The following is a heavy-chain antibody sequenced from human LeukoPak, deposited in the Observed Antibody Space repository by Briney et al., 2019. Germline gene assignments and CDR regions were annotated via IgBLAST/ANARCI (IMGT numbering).Heavy chain of an antibody. J-gene: IGHJ1*01. V-gene: IGHV3-23*01. CDR1: GFTFSSYA. D-gene: IGHD6-19*01. CDR3: AKGSSGWYQYFQH. CDR2: ISGSGGST. Sequence: HAGGSLRLSCAASGFTFSSYAMSWVRQAPGKGLGWVSAISGSGGSTYYADSVKGRVSISRDNSKNTLYLQMNSLRAEDTAVYYCAKGSSGWYQYFQHWGQGTLVTVSS.